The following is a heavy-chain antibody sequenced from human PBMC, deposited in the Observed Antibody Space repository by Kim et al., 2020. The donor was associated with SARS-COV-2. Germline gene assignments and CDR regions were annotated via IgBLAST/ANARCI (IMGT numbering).Heavy chain of an antibody. CDR3: ARPPVEYSYGSYYFDY. CDR2: ISYDGSNK. J-gene: IGHJ4*02. V-gene: IGHV3-30-3*01. D-gene: IGHD5-18*01. CDR1: GFTFSSYA. Sequence: GGSLRLSCAASGFTFSSYAMHWVRQAPGKGLEWVAVISYDGSNKYYADSVKGRFTISRDNSKNTLYLQMNSLRAEDTAVYYCARPPVEYSYGSYYFDYWGQGTLVTVSS.